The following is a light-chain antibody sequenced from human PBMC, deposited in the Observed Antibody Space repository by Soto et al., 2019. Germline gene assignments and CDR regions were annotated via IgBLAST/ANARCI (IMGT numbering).Light chain of an antibody. Sequence: DIVLTQSPLSLPVTPGETASISCRSSQSLLHSNGNIYVDCYLQNPGQSPQLLIYLGSIRASGVTDRFSGSGSGTDFTLKNTRVEAEDVGVYYCMQAIHAPRTFGLGTKVEIK. CDR1: QSLLHSNGNIY. V-gene: IGKV2-28*01. CDR2: LGS. CDR3: MQAIHAPRT. J-gene: IGKJ1*01.